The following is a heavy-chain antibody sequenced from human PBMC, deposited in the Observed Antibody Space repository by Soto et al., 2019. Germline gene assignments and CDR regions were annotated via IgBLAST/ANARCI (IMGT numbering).Heavy chain of an antibody. V-gene: IGHV4-39*01. Sequence: SGTLSLTCPFSGFSISSSICYLGWLRPPPGKGLEWIGSIYYSGSTYYNPSLKSRVTISVDTSKNQFSLKLSSVTAADTAVYYCAGLSRWSYDSSGYYDYWGQGTLVNVSA. D-gene: IGHD3-22*01. CDR2: IYYSGST. CDR1: GFSISSSICY. CDR3: AGLSRWSYDSSGYYDY. J-gene: IGHJ4*02.